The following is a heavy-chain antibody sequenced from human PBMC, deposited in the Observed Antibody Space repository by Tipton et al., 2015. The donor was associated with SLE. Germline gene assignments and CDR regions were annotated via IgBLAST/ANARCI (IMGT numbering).Heavy chain of an antibody. D-gene: IGHD2-21*01. CDR2: IDWDDDK. CDR1: GFSLSTSGMC. Sequence: KPTQTLTLTCTFSGFSLSTSGMCVSWIRQPPGKALEWLARIDWDDDKYYSTSLKTRLTLSKDTSKNQVVLTMTNMDPVDTATYYCARSPAFCGGTLDYWGQGTLVTVSS. V-gene: IGHV2-70*11. CDR3: ARSPAFCGGTLDY. J-gene: IGHJ4*02.